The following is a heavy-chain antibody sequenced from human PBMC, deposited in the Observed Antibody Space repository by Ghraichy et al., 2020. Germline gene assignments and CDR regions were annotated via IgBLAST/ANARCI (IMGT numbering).Heavy chain of an antibody. Sequence: SETLSLTCTVSGGSISSSSYYWGWIRQPPGKGLEWIGSIYYSGSTYYNPSLKSRVTISVDTSKNQFSLKLSSVTAADTAVYYCFMRWELLPTNDYWGQGTLVTVSS. V-gene: IGHV4-39*01. D-gene: IGHD1-26*01. CDR3: FMRWELLPTNDY. J-gene: IGHJ4*02. CDR1: GGSISSSSYY. CDR2: IYYSGST.